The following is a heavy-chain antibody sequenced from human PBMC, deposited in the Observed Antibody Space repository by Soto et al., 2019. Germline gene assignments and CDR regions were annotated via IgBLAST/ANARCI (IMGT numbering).Heavy chain of an antibody. V-gene: IGHV3-30*18. CDR1: GFTFSSYG. Sequence: QVQLVESGGGVVQPGRSLRLSCAASGFTFSSYGMHWVRQAPGKGLEWVAVISYDGSNKYYADSVKGRFTISRDNSKNTLYLQMNSLRAEDTAVYCCAKEGITMVRGTFSYYGMDVWGQGTTVTVSS. J-gene: IGHJ6*02. D-gene: IGHD3-10*01. CDR2: ISYDGSNK. CDR3: AKEGITMVRGTFSYYGMDV.